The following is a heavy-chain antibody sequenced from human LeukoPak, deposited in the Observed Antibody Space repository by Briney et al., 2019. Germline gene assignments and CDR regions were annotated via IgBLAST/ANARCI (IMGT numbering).Heavy chain of an antibody. J-gene: IGHJ5*02. CDR2: ISGSGGST. D-gene: IGHD2-2*01. V-gene: IGHV3-23*01. Sequence: GGSLRLSCAASGFTFSSYAMSWVRQAPGKGLEWVSAISGSGGSTYYADSVKGRFTISRDNSKNTLYLQMNSLRAEDTAVYYCAKEVVVVPAAISPNWFGPWGQGTLVTVSS. CDR1: GFTFSSYA. CDR3: AKEVVVVPAAISPNWFGP.